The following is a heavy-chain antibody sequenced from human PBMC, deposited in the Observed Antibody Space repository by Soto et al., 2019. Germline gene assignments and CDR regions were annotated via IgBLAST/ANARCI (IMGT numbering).Heavy chain of an antibody. Sequence: ASVKVSCKASGGTFSSYAISWVRQAPGQGLEWMGGIIPIFGTANYAQKFQGRATITADESTSTAYMELSSLRSEDTAVYYCARDRGYSYGPYYYYYGMDVWGQGTTVTVSS. D-gene: IGHD5-18*01. CDR1: GGTFSSYA. CDR3: ARDRGYSYGPYYYYYGMDV. V-gene: IGHV1-69*13. J-gene: IGHJ6*02. CDR2: IIPIFGTA.